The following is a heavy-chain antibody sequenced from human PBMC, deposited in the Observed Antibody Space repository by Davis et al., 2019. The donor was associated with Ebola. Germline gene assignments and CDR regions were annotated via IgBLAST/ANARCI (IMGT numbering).Heavy chain of an antibody. J-gene: IGHJ6*03. CDR3: ARGMGEGYWYYMDV. CDR1: GGSISSGGYS. V-gene: IGHV4-30-2*01. Sequence: LRLSCAVSGGSISSGGYSWSWIRQPPGKGLEWIGYIYHSGSTYYNPSLKSRVTISVDRSKNQFSLKLSSMTAADTAVYYCARGMGEGYWYYMDVWGKGTTVTVSS. CDR2: IYHSGST. D-gene: IGHD1-26*01.